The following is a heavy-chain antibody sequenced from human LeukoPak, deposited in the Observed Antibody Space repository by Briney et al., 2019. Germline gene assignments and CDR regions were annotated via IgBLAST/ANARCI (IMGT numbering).Heavy chain of an antibody. J-gene: IGHJ4*02. V-gene: IGHV1-18*01. Sequence: ASVKVSCKASGYTFTSYGISWVRQAPGQGLEWMGWISTYNGNTNYAQKLQGRVTMTTDTSTSTAYMELRSLRSDDTAVYYCARDPYYYDSSGYPAFDYWGQGTLVTVSS. D-gene: IGHD3-22*01. CDR1: GYTFTSYG. CDR3: ARDPYYYDSSGYPAFDY. CDR2: ISTYNGNT.